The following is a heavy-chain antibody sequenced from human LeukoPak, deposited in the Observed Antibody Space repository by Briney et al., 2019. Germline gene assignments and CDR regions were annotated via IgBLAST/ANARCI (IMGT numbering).Heavy chain of an antibody. D-gene: IGHD3-22*01. J-gene: IGHJ4*02. CDR2: ISYDGSNK. CDR3: ARDSRWYYYDSSGYFDY. Sequence: GGSLRLSCAASGFTLSSYAMHWVRQAPGKGLEWVAVISYDGSNKYYADSVKGRFTISRDNSKNTLYLQMNSLRAEDTAVYYCARDSRWYYYDSSGYFDYWGQGTLVTVSS. CDR1: GFTLSSYA. V-gene: IGHV3-30*01.